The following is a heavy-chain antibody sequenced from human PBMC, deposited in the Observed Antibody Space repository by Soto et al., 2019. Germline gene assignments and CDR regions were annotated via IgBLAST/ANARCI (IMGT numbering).Heavy chain of an antibody. Sequence: QVQLVQSGAEVRKPGASVNVSCKPSGYIFTNYGVAWVRQAPGQGLELVAWISGYNGYPKHTQKFQGRVTVTTDTTTRTGYMELRNPRSDDTAVYYCTRASAGAVSDFWGQGTRVTVSS. CDR1: GYIFTNYG. V-gene: IGHV1-18*01. D-gene: IGHD6-13*01. J-gene: IGHJ4*02. CDR3: TRASAGAVSDF. CDR2: ISGYNGYP.